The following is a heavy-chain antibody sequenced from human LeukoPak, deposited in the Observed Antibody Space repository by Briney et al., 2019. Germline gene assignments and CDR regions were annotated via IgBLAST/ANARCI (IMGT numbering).Heavy chain of an antibody. V-gene: IGHV4-34*01. CDR2: INNRGTT. Sequence: SETLSLTCAVSGGSLSPHYWSWIRRPLGKGLEWIGEINNRGTTNYSPSLRGRATISVDTSKNQFSLRLTSVTAADTATYYCARVPLWWLAPFDFWGQGTLATVSS. CDR1: GGSLSPHY. D-gene: IGHD5-12*01. CDR3: ARVPLWWLAPFDF. J-gene: IGHJ4*02.